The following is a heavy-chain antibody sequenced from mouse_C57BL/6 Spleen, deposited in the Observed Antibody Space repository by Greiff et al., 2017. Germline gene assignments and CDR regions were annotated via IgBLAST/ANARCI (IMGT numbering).Heavy chain of an antibody. CDR1: GYTFTDYY. V-gene: IGHV1-26*01. CDR2: INPNNGGT. J-gene: IGHJ2*01. Sequence: EVQLQQSGPELVKPGASVKISCTASGYTFTDYYMNWVKQSHGKSLEWIGDINPNNGGTSYHQKFKGKATLTVDKSSSTAYMELRSLTSEDAAVDYCARGHSYDFDYWGQGTTLTVSS. CDR3: ARGHSYDFDY. D-gene: IGHD1-1*01.